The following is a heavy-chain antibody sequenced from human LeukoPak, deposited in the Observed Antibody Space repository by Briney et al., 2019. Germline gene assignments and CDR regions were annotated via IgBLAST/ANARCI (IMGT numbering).Heavy chain of an antibody. CDR2: IIPIFGTA. CDR3: ARGVRDGYCSGGSCSVAFDI. J-gene: IGHJ3*02. Sequence: SVTDSCMPSGGTFSIYAISWVRQAPGQGVEWMGGIIPIFGTANYAQKLQGRVTITPDESPSTPSMYLSTLRYEGTAVYYCARGVRDGYCSGGSCSVAFDIWGQGTMGTGSA. CDR1: GGTFSIYA. V-gene: IGHV1-69*13. D-gene: IGHD2-15*01.